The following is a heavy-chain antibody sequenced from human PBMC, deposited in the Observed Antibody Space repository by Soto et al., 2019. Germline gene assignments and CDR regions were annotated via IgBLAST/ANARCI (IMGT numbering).Heavy chain of an antibody. J-gene: IGHJ5*02. V-gene: IGHV1-69*01. CDR1: GGTFSNSG. Sequence: QVQLVQSGAEVKKPGSSVKVSCKASGGTFSNSGISWVRQAPGQGLEWLGGIIPTFDSTNYAQKFQGRVTIIADESTSTAYMELNSLRSEDSAVYYCARAPLLVGVTIHEDYCDTWGQGTLVTVPS. CDR3: ARAPLLVGVTIHEDYCDT. CDR2: IIPTFDST. D-gene: IGHD2-15*01.